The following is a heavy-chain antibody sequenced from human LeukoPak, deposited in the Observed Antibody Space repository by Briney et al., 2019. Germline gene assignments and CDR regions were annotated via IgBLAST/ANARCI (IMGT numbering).Heavy chain of an antibody. CDR3: TTPRQKYDIGDDY. J-gene: IGHJ4*02. D-gene: IGHD3-22*01. Sequence: PGGSLRLSCAASGFTFSNAWMSWVRQAPGKGLEWVGRIKSKADGGTTDYAAPVKGRFTISRDDSRNTLSLQMNSLKTEDTAVYYCTTPRQKYDIGDDYWGQGTLVTVSS. CDR1: GFTFSNAW. CDR2: IKSKADGGTT. V-gene: IGHV3-15*01.